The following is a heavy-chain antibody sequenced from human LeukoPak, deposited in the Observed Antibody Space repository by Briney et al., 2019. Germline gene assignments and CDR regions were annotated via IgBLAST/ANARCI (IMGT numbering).Heavy chain of an antibody. CDR3: ASSAAGDYFDY. CDR2: IYYSGST. V-gene: IGHV4-59*08. D-gene: IGHD6-13*01. J-gene: IGHJ4*02. Sequence: PSETLSLTCTVSGGSISSYYWSWIRQPPGKGLEWIGYIYYSGSTYYNPSLKSRVTISVDTSKNQFSLKLSSVTAADTAVYYCASSAAGDYFDYWGQGTLVTVSS. CDR1: GGSISSYY.